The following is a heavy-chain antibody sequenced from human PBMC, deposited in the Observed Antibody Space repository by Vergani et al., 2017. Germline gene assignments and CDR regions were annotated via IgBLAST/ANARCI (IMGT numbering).Heavy chain of an antibody. V-gene: IGHV4-61*02. CDR2: VHSSGST. J-gene: IGHJ3*02. D-gene: IGHD2/OR15-2a*01. CDR1: GDSLTSDFFY. CDR3: ARGCASNRCPTRGTFEI. Sequence: QVQLQESGPGPVKPSQTLSLTCSVSGDSLTSDFFYWTWIRQPAGTRLEWIGRVHSSGSTHYNPALGGRVSVSMDPAKNEFSLDLQSVTAADTAVYFCARGCASNRCPTRGTFEIWGRGTLVTVSS.